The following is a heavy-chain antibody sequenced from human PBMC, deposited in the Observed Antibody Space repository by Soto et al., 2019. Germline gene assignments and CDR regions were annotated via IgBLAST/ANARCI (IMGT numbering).Heavy chain of an antibody. CDR1: GFTFSDYS. Sequence: GGSLTLAFAASGFTFSDYSMNWVRQAPGKGLEWVSYITTSSSPTFYADPVKGRFTVSRDNAKNSQYLEMNSLRDEDTAVYYCTREDILGVRSFDYWGQGTLVTVS. CDR3: TREDILGVRSFDY. V-gene: IGHV3-48*02. D-gene: IGHD3-10*01. J-gene: IGHJ4*02. CDR2: ITTSSSPT.